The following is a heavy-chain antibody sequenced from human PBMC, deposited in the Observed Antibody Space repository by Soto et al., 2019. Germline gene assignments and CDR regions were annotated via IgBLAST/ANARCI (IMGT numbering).Heavy chain of an antibody. D-gene: IGHD1-26*01. J-gene: IGHJ4*02. Sequence: LRLSCAASGFTFSSYGMHWVRQAPGKGLEWVAVISYDGSNKYYADSVKGRFTISRDNSKNTLYLQMNSLRAEDTAVYYCAKDQQGAPFAYWGQGTLVTVS. CDR1: GFTFSSYG. CDR2: ISYDGSNK. V-gene: IGHV3-30*18. CDR3: AKDQQGAPFAY.